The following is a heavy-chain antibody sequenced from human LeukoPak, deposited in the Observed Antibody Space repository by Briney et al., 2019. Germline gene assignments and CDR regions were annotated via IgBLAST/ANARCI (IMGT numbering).Heavy chain of an antibody. D-gene: IGHD2-2*01. CDR1: DYTLLTYG. CDR2: ISTYNGNT. V-gene: IGHV1-18*01. CDR3: ARPAKGVYYYYYMDV. Sequence: ASVKVSCKASDYTLLTYGITWVRQAPGQGLEWMGWISTYNGNTHYAQKLQGRVTMTTDTSTRTAYMELRSLTSNDTGIYYCARPAKGVYYYYYMDVWGRGTTVTVSS. J-gene: IGHJ6*03.